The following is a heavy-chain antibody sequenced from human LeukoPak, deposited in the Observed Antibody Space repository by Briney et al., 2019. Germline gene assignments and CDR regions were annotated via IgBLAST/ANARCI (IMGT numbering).Heavy chain of an antibody. D-gene: IGHD6-19*01. Sequence: SQTLSLTCAISGDSVSSKTVAWNWIRQSPSRGLEWLGRTYYTSNWYNDYAVSLKSRISINPDTSKNQFSLQLNSVTPEDTAIYYCARSYSSGWYGMDVWGQGTTVTVSS. V-gene: IGHV6-1*01. CDR1: GDSVSSKTVA. CDR3: ARSYSSGWYGMDV. J-gene: IGHJ6*02. CDR2: TYYTSNWYN.